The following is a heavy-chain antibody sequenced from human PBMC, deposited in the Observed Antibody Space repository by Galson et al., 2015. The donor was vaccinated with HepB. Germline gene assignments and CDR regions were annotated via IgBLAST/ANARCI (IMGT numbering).Heavy chain of an antibody. Sequence: SLRLSCAASGFTFSSYAMHWVRQAPGKGLEWVAVISYDGSNKYYADSVKGRFTISRDNSKNTLYLQMNSLRAEDTAVYYCAREGLWVPDNAFDIWGQGTMVTVSS. CDR3: AREGLWVPDNAFDI. D-gene: IGHD3-16*01. CDR2: ISYDGSNK. V-gene: IGHV3-30-3*01. CDR1: GFTFSSYA. J-gene: IGHJ3*02.